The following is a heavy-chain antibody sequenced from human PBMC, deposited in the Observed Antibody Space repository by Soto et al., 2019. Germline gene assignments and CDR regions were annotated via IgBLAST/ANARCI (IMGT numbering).Heavy chain of an antibody. Sequence: QVQLQESGPGLVKPSQTLSLTCTVSGGSISSGGYYWSWIRQHPGKGLAWIGYIYYSGSTYYNPSLTSRVTISVDTSKNQFSLKLSSVTAADTAVYYCARKKKSGSGWLYYFDYWGQGTLVTVSS. CDR1: GGSISSGGYY. CDR2: IYYSGST. D-gene: IGHD6-19*01. J-gene: IGHJ4*02. CDR3: ARKKKSGSGWLYYFDY. V-gene: IGHV4-31*03.